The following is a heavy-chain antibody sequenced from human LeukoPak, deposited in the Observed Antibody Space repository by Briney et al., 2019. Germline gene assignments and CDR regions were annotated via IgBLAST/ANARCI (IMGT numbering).Heavy chain of an antibody. CDR3: AKDGEYCSSTSCYWDY. J-gene: IGHJ4*02. CDR1: GFTFSSYA. V-gene: IGHV3-23*01. CDR2: ISGSGGST. Sequence: PGGSLRLSCAASGFTFSSYAMSWVRQAPGKGLEWVSAISGSGGSTYYADSVKGRFTISRDNSKNTLYLQMNSLRAEDTAVYYCAKDGEYCSSTSCYWDYWGQGTLVTASS. D-gene: IGHD2-2*01.